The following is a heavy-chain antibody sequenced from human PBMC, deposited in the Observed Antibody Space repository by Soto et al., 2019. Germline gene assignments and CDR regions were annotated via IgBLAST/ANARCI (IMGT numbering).Heavy chain of an antibody. Sequence: QVQVVQSGPEVKKPGASVKVSCKTSGYTFTTYGISWMRQAPGQGLEWMGWISGYNGQTNYAQKFRGRVTITTDTSTSTAYMELRSLRPDDTAMYYCSRYGRKQLWVEGLNAMDVWGQGTTFTVSS. V-gene: IGHV1-18*01. D-gene: IGHD5-18*01. CDR3: SRYGRKQLWVEGLNAMDV. CDR2: ISGYNGQT. CDR1: GYTFTTYG. J-gene: IGHJ6*02.